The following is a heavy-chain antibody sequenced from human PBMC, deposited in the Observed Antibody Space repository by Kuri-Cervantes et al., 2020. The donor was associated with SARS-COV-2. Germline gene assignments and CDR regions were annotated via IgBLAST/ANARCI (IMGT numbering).Heavy chain of an antibody. Sequence: SATLSLTCTVTGDSFGNYFWSWIRQSPGKGLEWIGYIYHTGITNYNPSLKRRVTISVDTSKNHFPLKLSSVTAADTAVYYCARFGGSRRPRIAAAGIAWFDPWGQGTLVTVSS. D-gene: IGHD6-13*01. CDR2: IYHTGIT. CDR1: GDSFGNYF. J-gene: IGHJ5*02. CDR3: ARFGGSRRPRIAAAGIAWFDP. V-gene: IGHV4-59*12.